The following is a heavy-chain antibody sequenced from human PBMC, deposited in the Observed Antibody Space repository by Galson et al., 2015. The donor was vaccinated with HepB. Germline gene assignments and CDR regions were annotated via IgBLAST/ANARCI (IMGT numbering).Heavy chain of an antibody. Sequence: SLRLSCAASGFTFSNFGMNWVRQAPGKGLDWVPYISSVGTTIYYADSVEGRFTISRDNAKNSLYLQMNSLRDEDTAVYYCARSYGDHLDYWGQGALVTVSS. CDR3: ARSYGDHLDY. J-gene: IGHJ4*02. V-gene: IGHV3-48*02. D-gene: IGHD4-17*01. CDR1: GFTFSNFG. CDR2: ISSVGTTI.